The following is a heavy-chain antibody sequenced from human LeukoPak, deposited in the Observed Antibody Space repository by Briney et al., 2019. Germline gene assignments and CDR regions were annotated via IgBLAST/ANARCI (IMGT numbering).Heavy chain of an antibody. Sequence: PETLSLTCTVSGVSLSTYYWSWIRQPPGKGLEWVGYIDYSGSTKNPSLKSRVSISVDTSKNQFSLKLSSVTAADTAVYLCARHGSAYSFDYWGQGTLVTVSS. V-gene: IGHV4-59*08. J-gene: IGHJ4*02. CDR2: IDYSGST. CDR1: GVSLSTYY. D-gene: IGHD6-25*01. CDR3: ARHGSAYSFDY.